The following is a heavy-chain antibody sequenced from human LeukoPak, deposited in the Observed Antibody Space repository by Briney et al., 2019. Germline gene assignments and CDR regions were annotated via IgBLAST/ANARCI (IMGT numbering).Heavy chain of an antibody. D-gene: IGHD2-21*01. CDR1: GFTVITKF. CDR2: ICGDGRL. J-gene: IGHJ3*01. Sequence: GGSLKPSSSAPGFTVITKFVIWLAQAPGKGLNWVPVICGDGRLFYAESVKGRSSVSRDNSENTKYLQVTSLRADDMAVYFCARERRDADLSRRSGIDACGQGTMVTVSS. V-gene: IGHV3-53*01. CDR3: ARERRDADLSRRSGIDA.